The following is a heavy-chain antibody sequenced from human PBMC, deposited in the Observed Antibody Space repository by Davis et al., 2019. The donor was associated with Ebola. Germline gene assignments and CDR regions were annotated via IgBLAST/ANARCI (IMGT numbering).Heavy chain of an antibody. CDR2: ISGSGGTT. CDR3: ATAALWFGDSPDY. D-gene: IGHD3-10*01. CDR1: GFVFSNSA. V-gene: IGHV3-23*01. Sequence: GESLKISCAVSGFVFSNSAMSWVRQTPGKGLEWVSAISGSGGTTYYADSVKGRFTISRDNAKNTVHLQMSSLTADDTAIYYCATAALWFGDSPDYWGQGILVTVSS. J-gene: IGHJ4*02.